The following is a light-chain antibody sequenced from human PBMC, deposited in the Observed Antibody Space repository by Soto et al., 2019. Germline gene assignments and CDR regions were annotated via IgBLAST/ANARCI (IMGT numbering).Light chain of an antibody. CDR2: AAS. Sequence: DIQMTQYPSTLSASVRDRVTITCRASQSISNSLAWYKQRPGKAPKLLIYAASSLQSGVPSRLSGSGPGTDFTLTISSLKPDDFATYYCQQYNSYWTFGQGTKVDIK. CDR3: QQYNSYWT. J-gene: IGKJ1*01. V-gene: IGKV1-5*01. CDR1: QSISNS.